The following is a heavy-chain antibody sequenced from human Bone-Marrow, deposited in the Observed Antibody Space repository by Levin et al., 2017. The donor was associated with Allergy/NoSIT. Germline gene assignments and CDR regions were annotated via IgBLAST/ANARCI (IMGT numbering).Heavy chain of an antibody. CDR3: ARGSDDFANHQYGMDF. V-gene: IGHV3-30-3*01. CDR2: ITHDGGSK. Sequence: QSGGSLRLSCADSGFTFSGYVMHWVRQAPGKGLEWVALITHDGGSKYYGDSVKGRFTISRDNSKKTLYLQMNSVRPEDAAVYYCARGSDDFANHQYGMDFWGQGTTVIVSS. J-gene: IGHJ6*02. D-gene: IGHD3-3*01. CDR1: GFTFSGYV.